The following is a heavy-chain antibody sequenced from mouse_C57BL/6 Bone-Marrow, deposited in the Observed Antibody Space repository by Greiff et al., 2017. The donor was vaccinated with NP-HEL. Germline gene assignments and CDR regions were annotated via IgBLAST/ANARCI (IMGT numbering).Heavy chain of an antibody. V-gene: IGHV1-64*01. Sequence: QVQLQQPGAELVKPGASVKLSCKASGYTFTSYWMHWVKQMPGQGLEWIGMIHPNSGSTNYNEKFKSKATLTVDKSSSTAYMQLSSPTSEDSAVYYCARSSWDEGAYWGQGTLVTVSA. CDR2: IHPNSGST. J-gene: IGHJ3*01. CDR1: GYTFTSYW. CDR3: ARSSWDEGAY. D-gene: IGHD4-1*01.